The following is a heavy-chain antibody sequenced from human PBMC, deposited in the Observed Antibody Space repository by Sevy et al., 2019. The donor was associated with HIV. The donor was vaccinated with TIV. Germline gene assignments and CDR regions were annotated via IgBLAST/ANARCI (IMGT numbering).Heavy chain of an antibody. D-gene: IGHD3-22*01. Sequence: GGSLRLSCAASGFTFSSYGMHWVRQAPGKGLEWVAVIWYDGSNKYYADSVKGRFTISRDNSKNTLYLQMNSLRAEDTAVYYCARDGTPSEVYYYDSSGYHDYWGQRTLVTVSS. CDR1: GFTFSSYG. CDR2: IWYDGSNK. J-gene: IGHJ4*02. V-gene: IGHV3-33*01. CDR3: ARDGTPSEVYYYDSSGYHDY.